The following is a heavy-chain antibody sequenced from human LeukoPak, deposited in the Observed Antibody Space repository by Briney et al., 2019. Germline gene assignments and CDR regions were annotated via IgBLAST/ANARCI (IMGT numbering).Heavy chain of an antibody. V-gene: IGHV3-30*03. CDR3: ARILSGGSGSYYKEIDY. Sequence: GGSLRLSCAASGFTFSTYGMHWVRQAPGKGLEWVAVISYDGSNKYYADSVKGRFTISRDNAKNSLDLQMNSLRAEDTAVYYCARILSGGSGSYYKEIDYWGQGTPVTVSS. CDR1: GFTFSTYG. J-gene: IGHJ4*02. D-gene: IGHD3-10*01. CDR2: ISYDGSNK.